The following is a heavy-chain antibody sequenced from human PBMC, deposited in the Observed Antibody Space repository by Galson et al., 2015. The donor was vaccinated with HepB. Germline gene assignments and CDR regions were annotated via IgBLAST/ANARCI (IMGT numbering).Heavy chain of an antibody. Sequence: SLRLSCAASGFIFSSYAMSWVRQAPGKGLEWVSAISGSGGSTYYADSVKGRFTISRDNSKNTLYLQMNSLRAEDTAVYYCAKGAVAGIFRFYGMDVWGQGTTVPVSS. CDR1: GFIFSSYA. J-gene: IGHJ6*02. CDR2: ISGSGGST. V-gene: IGHV3-23*01. CDR3: AKGAVAGIFRFYGMDV. D-gene: IGHD6-19*01.